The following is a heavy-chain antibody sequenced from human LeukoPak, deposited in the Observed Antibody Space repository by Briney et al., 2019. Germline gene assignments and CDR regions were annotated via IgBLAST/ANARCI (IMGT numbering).Heavy chain of an antibody. Sequence: PSETLSLTCTVSGGSISSSSYYWGWIRQPPGNGLEWIGSIYYSGSTYYNPSLKSRVTISVDTSKNQFSLKVSSVTAADTAVYYCAGGASPLRYFDWDYWGQGTQVTVSS. CDR1: GGSISSSSYY. D-gene: IGHD3-9*01. CDR3: AGGASPLRYFDWDY. CDR2: IYYSGST. J-gene: IGHJ4*02. V-gene: IGHV4-39*07.